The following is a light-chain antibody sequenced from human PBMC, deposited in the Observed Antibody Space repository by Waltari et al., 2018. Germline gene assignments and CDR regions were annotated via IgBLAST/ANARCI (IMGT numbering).Light chain of an antibody. CDR1: QDISHF. Sequence: DIQMTQSPSSLSASVGDRVTLTWRAIQDISHFLTWFQQRPGQAPKSLIYDAFSLQSGVPSKFSGSGSGTEFTLTISSLQPEDFATYYCQQYKSYPFTFGQGTKLEIK. J-gene: IGKJ2*01. V-gene: IGKV1-16*02. CDR3: QQYKSYPFT. CDR2: DAF.